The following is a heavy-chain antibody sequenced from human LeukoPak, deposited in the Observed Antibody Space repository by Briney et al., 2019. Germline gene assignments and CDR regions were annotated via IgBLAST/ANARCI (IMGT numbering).Heavy chain of an antibody. CDR1: GGTFSSYA. D-gene: IGHD3-22*01. CDR2: IIPIFGTA. J-gene: IGHJ6*02. Sequence: SVKVSCKASGGTFSSYAISWVRQAPGQGLEWMGGIIPIFGTANYAQKFQGRVTITADESTSTAYMELSSLRSEDTAVYYCARKDYDSSGYRTTYYYYYGMDVWGQGTTVTVSS. V-gene: IGHV1-69*01. CDR3: ARKDYDSSGYRTTYYYYYGMDV.